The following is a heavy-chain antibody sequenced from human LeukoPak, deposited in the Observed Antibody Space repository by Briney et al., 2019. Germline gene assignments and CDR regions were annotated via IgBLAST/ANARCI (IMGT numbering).Heavy chain of an antibody. J-gene: IGHJ4*02. Sequence: GASVKLSCKASGGTFSSYAISWVRQAPGQGLEWMGGIIPIFGTANYAQKFQGRVTITADKSTSTAYMELSSLRSEDTAVYYCARDSRGYDLDYWGQGTLVTVSS. CDR2: IIPIFGTA. V-gene: IGHV1-69*06. CDR1: GGTFSSYA. CDR3: ARDSRGYDLDY. D-gene: IGHD5-12*01.